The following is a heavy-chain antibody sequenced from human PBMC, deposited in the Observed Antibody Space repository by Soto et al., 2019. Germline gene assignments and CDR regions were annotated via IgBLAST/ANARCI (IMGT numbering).Heavy chain of an antibody. V-gene: IGHV3-30-3*01. D-gene: IGHD6-13*01. J-gene: IGHJ4*02. CDR3: ARDHSNYLPYY. Sequence: GGSLRLSCAASGFTFSSYAMHWVRQAPGKGLEWVAVISYDGSNKYYADSVKGRFTISRDNSKNTLYLQMNSLRAEDTAVYYCARDHSNYLPYYWGQGTLVTVSS. CDR1: GFTFSSYA. CDR2: ISYDGSNK.